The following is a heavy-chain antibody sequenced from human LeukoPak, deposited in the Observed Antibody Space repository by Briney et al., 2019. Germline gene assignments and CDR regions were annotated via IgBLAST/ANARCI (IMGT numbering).Heavy chain of an antibody. CDR2: ISGRGGGT. CDR1: GFTFNSYA. CDR3: AKSMAGYCDSTIDN. V-gene: IGHV3-23*01. Sequence: GGSLRLSCAASGFTFNSYAMNWVRQAPGKGLEWVSAISGRGGGTYYADYVKGRSTISRDNSKNMLYLQMNSLRAEDTAVYYCAKSMAGYCDSTIDNWGQGTLVTVSS. J-gene: IGHJ4*02. D-gene: IGHD2-2*01.